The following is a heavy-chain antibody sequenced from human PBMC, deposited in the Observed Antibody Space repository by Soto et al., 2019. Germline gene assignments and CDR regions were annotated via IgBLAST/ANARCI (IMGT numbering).Heavy chain of an antibody. CDR2: IIPIFGTA. V-gene: IGHV1-69*13. J-gene: IGHJ6*02. CDR3: ARPKVTQYYDFWSGLATPGEDYYYGMDV. Sequence: SVKVSCKASGGTFSSYAISWVRQAPGQGLEWMGGIIPIFGTANYAQKFQGRVTITADESTSTAYMELSSLRSEDTAVYYCARPKVTQYYDFWSGLATPGEDYYYGMDVWGQGTTVTVSS. D-gene: IGHD3-3*01. CDR1: GGTFSSYA.